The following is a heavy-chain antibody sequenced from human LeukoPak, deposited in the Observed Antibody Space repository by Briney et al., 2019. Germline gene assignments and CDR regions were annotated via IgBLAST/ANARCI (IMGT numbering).Heavy chain of an antibody. CDR1: GGTFSNYA. V-gene: IGHV1-69*13. J-gene: IGHJ5*02. Sequence: GASVTVSCKASGGTFSNYAISWVRQAPGQGLEWMGGIIPIFGSANYAQKFQGRVTITADESTSTAYMELSSLRSDDTAVYYCARDPTVTSLGAGWGFDPWGQGTLVTVSS. CDR2: IIPIFGSA. D-gene: IGHD4-17*01. CDR3: ARDPTVTSLGAGWGFDP.